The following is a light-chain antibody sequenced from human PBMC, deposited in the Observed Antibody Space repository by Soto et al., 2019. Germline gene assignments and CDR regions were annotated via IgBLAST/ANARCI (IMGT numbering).Light chain of an antibody. Sequence: EIVLTQSPGILSLSPGERATLSCRASQSVGSTYLAWYQQRPGQAPRLLIFGASSRATGIPDRFSGSGSGTDFTLTISRLEPEDFAVYYCQQYSTSSYTFGQGTKVDIK. CDR1: QSVGSTY. J-gene: IGKJ2*01. CDR2: GAS. V-gene: IGKV3-20*01. CDR3: QQYSTSSYT.